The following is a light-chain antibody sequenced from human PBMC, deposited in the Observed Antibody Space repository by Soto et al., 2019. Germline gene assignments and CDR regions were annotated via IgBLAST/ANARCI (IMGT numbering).Light chain of an antibody. J-gene: IGKJ5*01. CDR1: QSARSS. V-gene: IGKV3-15*01. CDR3: QQYNNWPPT. CDR2: NVS. Sequence: EVVMTQSPATLSVSPGERATLSCKASQSARSSLGWYQQKPGQPPRLLIHNVSIRATGIPARFNGSGSGTEFTLTISSLQSEDFAVYYCQQYNNWPPTFGQGTRLENK.